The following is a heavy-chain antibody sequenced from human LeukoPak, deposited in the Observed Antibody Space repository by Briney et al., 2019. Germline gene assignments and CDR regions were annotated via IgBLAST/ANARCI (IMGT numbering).Heavy chain of an antibody. CDR2: ISSSGSTI. CDR3: ARCIAAEDAFDI. D-gene: IGHD6-13*01. CDR1: GFTFSDYY. J-gene: IGHJ3*02. Sequence: SGGSLRFSCAASGFTFSDYYMSWIRQDPGKGLEWVSYISSSGSTIYYADSVKGRFTISRDNAKNSLYLQMNSLRAEDTAVYYCARCIAAEDAFDIWGQGTMVTVSS. V-gene: IGHV3-11*01.